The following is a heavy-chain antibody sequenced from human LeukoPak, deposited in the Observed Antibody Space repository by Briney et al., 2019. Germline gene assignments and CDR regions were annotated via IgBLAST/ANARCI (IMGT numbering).Heavy chain of an antibody. CDR2: INPNSGGT. CDR1: GYTFTGYY. V-gene: IGHV1-2*02. J-gene: IGHJ3*02. CDR3: AREKEWGLERPHDAFDI. D-gene: IGHD3-3*01. Sequence: ASVKVSCKASGYTFTGYYMHWVRQAPGQGLEWMGWINPNSGGTNYAQKFQGRVTMTRDTSISTAYMELSRLRSDDTAVYYCAREKEWGLERPHDAFDIWGQGTMVTVSS.